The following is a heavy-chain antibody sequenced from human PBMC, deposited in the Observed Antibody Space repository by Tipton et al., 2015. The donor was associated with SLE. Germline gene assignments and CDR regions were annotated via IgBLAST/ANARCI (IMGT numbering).Heavy chain of an antibody. J-gene: IGHJ1*01. V-gene: IGHV4-4*07. CDR3: ATPGPYSSSSGYFQH. D-gene: IGHD6-6*01. CDR2: IYTSGST. CDR1: GGSISSYY. Sequence: TLSLTCTVSGGSISSYYWSWIRQPAGKGLEWIGRIYTSGSTNYNPSLKSRVTVSVDTSKNQFSLKLSSVTAADTAVYYCATPGPYSSSSGYFQHWGQGTLVTVSS.